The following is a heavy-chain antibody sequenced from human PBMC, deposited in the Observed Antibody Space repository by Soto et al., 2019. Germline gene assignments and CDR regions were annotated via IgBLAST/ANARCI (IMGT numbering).Heavy chain of an antibody. CDR3: AKTAGVAGTLYYYYYMDV. D-gene: IGHD6-19*01. CDR1: GFTFSSYA. J-gene: IGHJ6*03. Sequence: EVQLLESGGGLVQPGGSLRLSCAASGFTFSSYAMSWVRQAQGKGLEWVSAISGSGGSTYYADSVKGRFTISRDNSKNTLYLQMNSLRAEDTAVYYCAKTAGVAGTLYYYYYMDVWGKGTTVTVSS. V-gene: IGHV3-23*01. CDR2: ISGSGGST.